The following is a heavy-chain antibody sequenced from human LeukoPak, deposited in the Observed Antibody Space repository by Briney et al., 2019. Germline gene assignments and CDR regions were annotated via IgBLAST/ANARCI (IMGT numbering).Heavy chain of an antibody. CDR1: GFTFDDYT. CDR2: ISWDGGST. J-gene: IGHJ4*02. V-gene: IGHV3-43*01. CDR3: AKGGNFRRFGEFIEGDY. Sequence: GGSLRLSCAASGFTFDDYTMHWVRQAPGKGLEWVSLISWDGGSTYYADSVKGRFTISRDNSKNSLYLQMNSLRTEDTALYYCAKGGNFRRFGEFIEGDYWGQGTLVTVSS. D-gene: IGHD3-10*01.